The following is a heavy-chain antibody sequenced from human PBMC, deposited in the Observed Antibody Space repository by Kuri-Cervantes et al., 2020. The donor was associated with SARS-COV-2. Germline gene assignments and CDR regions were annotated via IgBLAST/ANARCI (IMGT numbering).Heavy chain of an antibody. CDR2: ISGTSKTI. J-gene: IGHJ6*02. CDR1: EFTFSNYT. Sequence: GESLKISCLASEFTFSNYTTNWVRQAPGKGLEWISYISGTSKTIYYGDSVGGRFTISRDNAKNSLYLQMSRLRDEDSAVYYCARGTLYCSGADCDLKYFSYGLDVWGQGTTVTVSS. D-gene: IGHD2-15*01. CDR3: ARGTLYCSGADCDLKYFSYGLDV. V-gene: IGHV3-48*02.